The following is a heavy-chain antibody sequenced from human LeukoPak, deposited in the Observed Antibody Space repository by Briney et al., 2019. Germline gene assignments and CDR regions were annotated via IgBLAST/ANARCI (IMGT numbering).Heavy chain of an antibody. Sequence: GASVKVSCKASGYTFTGYYVHWVRRAPGEGLEWMGWINPNSGGTNYAQKFQGRVTTTRATSINTAYMELSRLRSDDTAVYYCAREPSSHYGEFDYWGQGTLVTVSS. J-gene: IGHJ4*02. CDR2: INPNSGGT. CDR1: GYTFTGYY. D-gene: IGHD3-16*01. V-gene: IGHV1-2*02. CDR3: AREPSSHYGEFDY.